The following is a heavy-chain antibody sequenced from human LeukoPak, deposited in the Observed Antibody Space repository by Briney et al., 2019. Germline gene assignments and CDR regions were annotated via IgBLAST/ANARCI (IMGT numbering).Heavy chain of an antibody. CDR1: GGTFSSYA. CDR2: IIPILGIA. J-gene: IGHJ4*02. Sequence: SVKVSCKASGGTFSSYAISWVRQAPGQGLEWMGRIIPILGIANYAQKFQGRVTITADKSTSTAYMELSSRRSEDTAVYYCARVGQLWSPFDYWGQGTLVTVSS. V-gene: IGHV1-69*04. D-gene: IGHD5-18*01. CDR3: ARVGQLWSPFDY.